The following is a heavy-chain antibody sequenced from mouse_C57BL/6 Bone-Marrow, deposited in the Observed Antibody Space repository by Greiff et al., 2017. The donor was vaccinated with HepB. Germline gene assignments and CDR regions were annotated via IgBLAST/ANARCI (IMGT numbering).Heavy chain of an antibody. V-gene: IGHV2-2*01. CDR2: IWSGGST. D-gene: IGHD2-3*01. CDR1: GFSLTSYG. Sequence: VMLVESGPGLVQPSQSLSITCTVSGFSLTSYGVHWVRQSPGKGLEWLGVIWSGGSTDYNAAFISRLSISKDNSKSQVFFKMNSLQADDTAIYYCANDGYSSWFAYWGQGTLVTVSA. CDR3: ANDGYSSWFAY. J-gene: IGHJ3*01.